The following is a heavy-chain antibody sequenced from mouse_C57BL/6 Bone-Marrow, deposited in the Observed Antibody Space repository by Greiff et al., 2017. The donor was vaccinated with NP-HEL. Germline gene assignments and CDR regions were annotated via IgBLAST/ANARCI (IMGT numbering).Heavy chain of an antibody. V-gene: IGHV1-64*01. Sequence: VQLQQPGAELVKPGASVKLSCKASGYTFTSYWMHWVKQRPGQGLEWIGMIHPNSGSTNYNEKFKSEATLTVDKSSSTAYMQLSSLTSEDSAVYYCAREYTMGKGGFGYWGQGTLVTVSA. J-gene: IGHJ3*01. CDR3: AREYTMGKGGFGY. CDR1: GYTFTSYW. D-gene: IGHD2-14*01. CDR2: IHPNSGST.